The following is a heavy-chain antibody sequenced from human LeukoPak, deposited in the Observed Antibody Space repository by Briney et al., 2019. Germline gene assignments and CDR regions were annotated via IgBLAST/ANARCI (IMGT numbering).Heavy chain of an antibody. CDR1: GGSFSGYY. V-gene: IGHV4-34*01. J-gene: IGHJ2*01. CDR2: INHSGYT. CDR3: ARIWPDL. D-gene: IGHD3-10*01. Sequence: SETLSLTCAVYGGSFSGYYWSWIRQPPGKGLEWIGEINHSGYTNYNPSLKSRVTISVDTSKKQFSLRLNSVTAADTAVYYCARIWPDLWGRGTLVTVSS.